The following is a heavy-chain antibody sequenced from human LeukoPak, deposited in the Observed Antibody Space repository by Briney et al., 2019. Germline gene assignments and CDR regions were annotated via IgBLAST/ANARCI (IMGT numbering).Heavy chain of an antibody. CDR2: IIPIFGTA. V-gene: IGHV1-69*01. CDR3: ARDGTTYNWFDP. J-gene: IGHJ5*02. Sequence: GASVKVSCKASGGTFSSYAISWVRQAPGQGREWMGGIIPIFGTANYAQKFQGRVTITADESTSTAYMELSSLRSEDTAVYYCARDGTTYNWFDPWGQGTLVTVSS. D-gene: IGHD4-11*01. CDR1: GGTFSSYA.